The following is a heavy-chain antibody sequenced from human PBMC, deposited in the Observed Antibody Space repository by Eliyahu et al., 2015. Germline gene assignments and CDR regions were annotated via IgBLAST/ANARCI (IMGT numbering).Heavy chain of an antibody. J-gene: IGHJ6*02. CDR3: AREVAGWFGELVPYYYYGMDV. V-gene: IGHV3-66*01. CDR2: IYSGGST. CDR1: GFTVSXNY. D-gene: IGHD3-10*01. Sequence: EVQLVXSGGGLVQPGGSLRLSXAAXGFTVSXNYXXWVRQAPGKGLEWVSVIYSGGSTYYADSVKGRFTISRDNSKNTLYLQMNSLRAEDTAVYYCAREVAGWFGELVPYYYYGMDVWGQGTTVTVSS.